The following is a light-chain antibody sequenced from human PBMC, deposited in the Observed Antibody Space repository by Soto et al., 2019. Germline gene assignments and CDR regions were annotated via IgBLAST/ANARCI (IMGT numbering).Light chain of an antibody. CDR2: GNN. Sequence: QSVLTQPPSVSGAPGQRVTISCTGSGSNIGAGYDVHWYQQLPGTAPKLLIYGNNNRPSGVPDRFSDSKSATSDSLAITGLQAEDEADYYCQSYDSSLSGWVFGGRTQLTVL. CDR1: GSNIGAGYD. J-gene: IGLJ7*01. V-gene: IGLV1-40*01. CDR3: QSYDSSLSGWV.